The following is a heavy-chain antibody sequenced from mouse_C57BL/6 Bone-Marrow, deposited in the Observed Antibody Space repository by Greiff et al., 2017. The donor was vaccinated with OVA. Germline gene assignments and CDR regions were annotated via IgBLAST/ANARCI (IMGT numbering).Heavy chain of an antibody. CDR3: TTSSNYGFAY. V-gene: IGHV14-4*01. Sequence: EVKLMESGAELVRPGASVKLSCTASGFNIKDDYMHWVKQRPEQGLEWIGWIDPENGDTEYASKFQGKATITADTSSNTAYLQLSRLTSEDTAVYYCTTSSNYGFAYWGQGTLVTVSA. J-gene: IGHJ3*01. CDR2: IDPENGDT. CDR1: GFNIKDDY. D-gene: IGHD2-5*01.